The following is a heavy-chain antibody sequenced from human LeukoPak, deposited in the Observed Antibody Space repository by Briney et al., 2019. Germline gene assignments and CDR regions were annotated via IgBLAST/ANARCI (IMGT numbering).Heavy chain of an antibody. V-gene: IGHV3-21*01. CDR1: GITFSNYA. CDR3: ARDPAIYYYGMDV. Sequence: PGGSLRLSCAASGITFSNYAMSWVRQAPGKGLEWVSSISSSSSYIYYADSVKGRFTISRDNAKNSLYLQMNSLRAEDTAVYYCARDPAIYYYGMDVWGQGTTVTVSS. CDR2: ISSSSSYI. J-gene: IGHJ6*02.